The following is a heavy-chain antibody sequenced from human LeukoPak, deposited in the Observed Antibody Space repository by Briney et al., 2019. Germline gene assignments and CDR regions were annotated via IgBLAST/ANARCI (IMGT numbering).Heavy chain of an antibody. CDR3: ARGLSYGHYYYYYMDV. CDR2: INPNSGGT. J-gene: IGHJ6*03. CDR1: GYTFTGYY. V-gene: IGHV1-2*02. Sequence: ASVKVSCKASGYTFTGYYMHWVRQAPGQGLEWMGWINPNSGGTNYAQKFQGRVTMTRDTSISTAYMELSRLRSDDTAVYYCARGLSYGHYYYYYMDVWGEGTTVTISS. D-gene: IGHD3-10*01.